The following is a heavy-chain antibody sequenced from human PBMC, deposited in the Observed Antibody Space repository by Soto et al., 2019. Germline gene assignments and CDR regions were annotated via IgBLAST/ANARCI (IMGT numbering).Heavy chain of an antibody. J-gene: IGHJ5*02. D-gene: IGHD3-9*01. CDR2: INAGNGNT. V-gene: IGHV1-3*01. CDR1: GYTFTSYA. CDR3: ASSYVLRYFDWLSWFDT. Sequence: ASVKVPCKASGYTFTSYAMHWVRQAPGQRLEWMGWINAGNGNTKYSQKFQGRVTITRDTSASTAYMELSSLRSEDTAVYYCASSYVLRYFDWLSWFDTWGQGTLVTVSS.